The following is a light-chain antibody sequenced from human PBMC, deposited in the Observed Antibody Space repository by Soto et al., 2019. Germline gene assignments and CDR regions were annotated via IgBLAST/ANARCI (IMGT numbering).Light chain of an antibody. Sequence: QSALTQPASVSGAPGQSITISCTGTNSDVNYVSWHQQHPGKAPKLMIYEAINRSSGVSTRFSGSKSGNTASLTISGLQAEDEADYYCSSSTSSNTFVFGTGTKVTVL. CDR2: EAI. CDR3: SSSTSSNTFV. CDR1: NSDVNY. V-gene: IGLV2-14*01. J-gene: IGLJ1*01.